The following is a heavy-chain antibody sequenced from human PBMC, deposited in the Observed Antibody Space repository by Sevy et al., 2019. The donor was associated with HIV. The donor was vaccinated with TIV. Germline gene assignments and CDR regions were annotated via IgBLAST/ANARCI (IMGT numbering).Heavy chain of an antibody. D-gene: IGHD5-12*01. CDR2: IYYSGST. Sequence: SETLSLTCTVSGGSVSSGSYYWSWIRQPPGKGLEWIGYIYYSGSTNYNSSLKSRVTISVDTSKNQFSLKLSSVTAADTAVYYCARVTPYSGYELFDYWGQGTLVTVSS. CDR3: ARVTPYSGYELFDY. CDR1: GGSVSSGSYY. V-gene: IGHV4-61*01. J-gene: IGHJ4*02.